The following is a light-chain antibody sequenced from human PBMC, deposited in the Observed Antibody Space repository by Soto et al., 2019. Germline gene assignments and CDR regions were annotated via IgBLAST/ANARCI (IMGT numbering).Light chain of an antibody. CDR2: GAF. V-gene: IGKV3-15*01. CDR3: QHYNNWPPWT. Sequence: EIVMTQSPATLSVSPGERATLSCRASQSISSDLAWYQQKPGQAPRLLIYGAFTRATDVPARFSGSGSGTEFTLTISSLQSEDFAIYYCQHYNNWPPWTFGQGTKVEIK. J-gene: IGKJ1*01. CDR1: QSISSD.